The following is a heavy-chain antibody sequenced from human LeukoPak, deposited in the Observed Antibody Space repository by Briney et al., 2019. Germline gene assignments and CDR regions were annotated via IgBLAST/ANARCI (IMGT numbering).Heavy chain of an antibody. Sequence: SETLSLTCTVSGASVSSNSYYWEWIRQPPGKGLEWVGSIFYSGSTSYNPSLKSRVTMSVDTSKNQFSLRLNSVTATDTAVYYCATRRSGSHPYYWGQGTLVTVSS. J-gene: IGHJ4*02. CDR2: IFYSGST. V-gene: IGHV4-39*01. CDR1: GASVSSNSYY. CDR3: ATRRSGSHPYY. D-gene: IGHD1-26*01.